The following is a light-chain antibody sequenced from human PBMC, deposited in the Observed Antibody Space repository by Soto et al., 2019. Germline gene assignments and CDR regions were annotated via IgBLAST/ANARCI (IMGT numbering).Light chain of an antibody. CDR2: GAT. V-gene: IGKV3-20*01. Sequence: EIVLTQSPGTLSLCPGERATLSCRASQSFSSTYLAWYQQRPGQAPRLLMYGATSRATGIPDRFSGSASGTEFTLTVSRLEPEDFAVYYCQQYGGSPRTFGQGTKVDIK. J-gene: IGKJ1*01. CDR1: QSFSSTY. CDR3: QQYGGSPRT.